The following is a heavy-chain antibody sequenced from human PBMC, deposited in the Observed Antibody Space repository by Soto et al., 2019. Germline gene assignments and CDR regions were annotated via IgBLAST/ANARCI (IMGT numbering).Heavy chain of an antibody. CDR1: GFTIFDYA. CDR3: STSSRNEYHFAMDA. CDR2: IRSKAYGGTT. J-gene: IGHJ6*02. D-gene: IGHD6-6*01. V-gene: IGHV3-49*03. Sequence: GSLRLSCTASGFTIFDYAIISFRHSPWKWLEWVGFIRSKAYGGTTEYAASVKGRFTISRDDSKSIAYLQMNSLRVDDTAVYFCSTSSRNEYHFAMDAWGQGTTVTVSS.